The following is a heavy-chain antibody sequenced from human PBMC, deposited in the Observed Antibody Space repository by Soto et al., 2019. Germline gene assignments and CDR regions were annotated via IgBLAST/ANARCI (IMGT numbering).Heavy chain of an antibody. Sequence: PGESLKISCKGSGYSFTSYWISWVRQMPGKGLEWMGRIDPSDSYTNYSPSFQGHVTISADKSISTAYLQWSSLKASDTAMYYCAGQSIAARYYYYGMDVWGQGTTVTVSS. D-gene: IGHD6-6*01. CDR1: GYSFTSYW. J-gene: IGHJ6*02. CDR3: AGQSIAARYYYYGMDV. V-gene: IGHV5-10-1*01. CDR2: IDPSDSYT.